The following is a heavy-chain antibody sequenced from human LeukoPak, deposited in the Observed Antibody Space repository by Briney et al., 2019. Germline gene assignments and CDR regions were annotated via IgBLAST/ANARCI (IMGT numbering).Heavy chain of an antibody. Sequence: GGSLRLSCAASGFTVSSNYMNWVRQTPGKGLEWVSLIYGGGSTYYADSTKGRFTISRDNSKNTLYLQMNSLRAEDTAVYYCARDLASSSGREFDYWGQGTLVTVSS. V-gene: IGHV3-53*01. J-gene: IGHJ4*02. CDR1: GFTVSSNY. CDR3: ARDLASSSGREFDY. CDR2: IYGGGST. D-gene: IGHD6-19*01.